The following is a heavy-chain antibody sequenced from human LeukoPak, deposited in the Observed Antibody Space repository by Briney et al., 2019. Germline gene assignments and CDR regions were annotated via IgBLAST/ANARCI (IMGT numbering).Heavy chain of an antibody. CDR2: INNSGST. CDR3: ARGRTGYHLLPTKKDSYYYYMDV. CDR1: GRSFSGYY. D-gene: IGHD2-2*01. J-gene: IGHJ6*03. Sequence: PSETLSLTCVVSGRSFSGYYWSWIRQPPGKGLEWIGEINNSGSTNYNPSLKSRVTISVDTSKNQFSLKVSSVTAADTAVYYCARGRTGYHLLPTKKDSYYYYMDVWGKGTTVTVSS. V-gene: IGHV4-34*01.